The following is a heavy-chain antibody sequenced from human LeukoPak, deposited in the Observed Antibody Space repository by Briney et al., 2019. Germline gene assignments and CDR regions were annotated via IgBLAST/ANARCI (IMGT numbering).Heavy chain of an antibody. CDR3: ARWTYCGGDCYSPYYFDY. Sequence: GGSLRLSCAASGFTFSSYSMNWVRQAPGKGLEWVSSISSSSSYIYYADSVKGRFTISRDNAKNSLYLQMNSLRAEDTAAYYCARWTYCGGDCYSPYYFDYWGQGTLVTVSS. D-gene: IGHD2-21*02. J-gene: IGHJ4*02. CDR1: GFTFSSYS. CDR2: ISSSSSYI. V-gene: IGHV3-21*01.